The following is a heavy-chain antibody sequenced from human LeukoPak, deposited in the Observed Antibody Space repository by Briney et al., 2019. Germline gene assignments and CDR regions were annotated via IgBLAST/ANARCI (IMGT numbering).Heavy chain of an antibody. J-gene: IGHJ4*02. D-gene: IGHD6-19*01. CDR3: ARLIAVAGTPPDY. V-gene: IGHV4-39*01. CDR1: GGSISSSSYY. CDR2: IYYSGST. Sequence: SETLSLTCTVSGGSISSSSYYWGWIRQPPGKGLEWIGSIYYSGSTYYNPSLKSRVTISVDTSKNQFSLKLSSVTAADTAVYYCARLIAVAGTPPDYWGQGTLVTVSS.